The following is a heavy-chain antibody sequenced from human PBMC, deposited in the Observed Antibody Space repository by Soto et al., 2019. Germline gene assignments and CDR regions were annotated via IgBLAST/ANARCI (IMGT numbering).Heavy chain of an antibody. Sequence: QVQLVQSGAEVKKPGASVKVSCKASGYTFTGYYMHWVRQAPGQGLEWMGWINPNSGGTNYAQKFQGWVTMTRDTSISTAYMELSRLRSDDTAVYYCAREGIAAAGSLLGYYYYGMDVWVQGTTVTVSS. CDR3: AREGIAAAGSLLGYYYYGMDV. CDR2: INPNSGGT. CDR1: GYTFTGYY. V-gene: IGHV1-2*04. D-gene: IGHD6-13*01. J-gene: IGHJ6*02.